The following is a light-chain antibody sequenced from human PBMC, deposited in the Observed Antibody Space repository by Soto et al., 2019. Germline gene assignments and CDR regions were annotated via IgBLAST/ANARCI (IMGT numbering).Light chain of an antibody. CDR1: SSDVGGYNY. J-gene: IGLJ1*01. V-gene: IGLV2-14*01. Sequence: QSVLTQPASVSGSPGQSITISCTRTSSDVGGYNYVSWYQQQPGKAPKFMIYDVTNRPSGVSNRFSGYKSGNTASLTISGLQAEDEADYYCCSYTTSNTRQIVFGTGTKVTVL. CDR3: CSYTTSNTRQIV. CDR2: DVT.